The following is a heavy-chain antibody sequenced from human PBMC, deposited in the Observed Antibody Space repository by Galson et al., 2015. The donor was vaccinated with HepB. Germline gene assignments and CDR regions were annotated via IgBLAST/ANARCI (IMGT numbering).Heavy chain of an antibody. CDR1: GFTFSSYA. CDR3: ARRPGY. CDR2: ISYDGSNK. J-gene: IGHJ4*02. Sequence: SLRLSCAASGFTFSSYAMHWVRQAPGKGLEWVAVISYDGSNKYYADSVKGRFTISRDNSKNTLYLQMNSLRAEDTAVYYCARRPGYWGQGTLVTVSS. V-gene: IGHV3-30-3*01.